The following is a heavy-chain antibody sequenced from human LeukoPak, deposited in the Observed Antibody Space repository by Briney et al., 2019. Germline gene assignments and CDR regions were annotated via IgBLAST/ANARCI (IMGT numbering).Heavy chain of an antibody. Sequence: GASLRLSCAASGFTFSSYWMSWVRQAPGKGLEWVANIKQDGSEKYYVDSVKGRFTISRDNAKNSLYLQMNSLRAEDTAVYYCASRPGYCSSTSCYPLGYWGQGTLVTVSS. D-gene: IGHD2-2*01. CDR1: GFTFSSYW. CDR2: IKQDGSEK. V-gene: IGHV3-7*01. J-gene: IGHJ4*02. CDR3: ASRPGYCSSTSCYPLGY.